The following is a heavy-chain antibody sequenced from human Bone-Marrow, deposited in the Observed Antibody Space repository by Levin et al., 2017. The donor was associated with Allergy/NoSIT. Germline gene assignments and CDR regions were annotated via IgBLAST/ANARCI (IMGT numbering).Heavy chain of an antibody. J-gene: IGHJ6*02. V-gene: IGHV1-18*01. Sequence: GESLKISCKASGYTFTSYGISWVRQAPGQGLEWMGWISAYNGNTNYAQKLQGRVTMTTDTSTSTAYMELRSLRSDDTAVYYCAREETYYDVWSGYYHYYYYYGMDVWGQGTTVTVSS. CDR2: ISAYNGNT. CDR3: AREETYYDVWSGYYHYYYYYGMDV. D-gene: IGHD3-3*01. CDR1: GYTFTSYG.